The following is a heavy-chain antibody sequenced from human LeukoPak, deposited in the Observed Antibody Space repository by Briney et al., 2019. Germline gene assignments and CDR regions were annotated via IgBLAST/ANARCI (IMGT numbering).Heavy chain of an antibody. CDR1: GFTFSSYA. Sequence: PGGSLRLSCAASGFTFSSYAMSWVRQPPGKGLEWVSVISGSGGSTYYADSVKGRCTISRDNSKNTLYLQMNSLRAEDTDVYYCAKAMTHWVFDYWGQGTLVTVSS. J-gene: IGHJ4*02. CDR2: ISGSGGST. D-gene: IGHD6-13*01. CDR3: AKAMTHWVFDY. V-gene: IGHV3-23*01.